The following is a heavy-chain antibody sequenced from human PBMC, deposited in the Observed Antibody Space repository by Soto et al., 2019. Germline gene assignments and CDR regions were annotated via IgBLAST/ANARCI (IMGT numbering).Heavy chain of an antibody. CDR3: ARGSDSLGW. D-gene: IGHD6-19*01. CDR2: INPYNAKT. Sequence: QVQLVQSGAEVKKPGASVKVSCKASGYTFTNYGITWVRQAPGQGLERMGWINPYNAKTNSAPKFQGRVSMTTGTSSSTAYMEVLSLRSDDTAIYYCARGSDSLGWWGQGTLVTVSS. CDR1: GYTFTNYG. V-gene: IGHV1-18*01. J-gene: IGHJ4*02.